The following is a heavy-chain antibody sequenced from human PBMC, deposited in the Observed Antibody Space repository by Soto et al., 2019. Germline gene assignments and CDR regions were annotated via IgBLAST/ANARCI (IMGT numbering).Heavy chain of an antibody. CDR3: APARDGYNAFDI. CDR2: IYWDDDK. J-gene: IGHJ3*02. Sequence: QITLKESGPTLVKPTQTLTLTCTFSGFSLSTSGVGVGWIRQPPGKALEWLALIYWDDDKRYSPSLKSRLTITKDTSKNQVVLTMTNMDPVDTATYYCAPARDGYNAFDIWGQGTMVTVSS. D-gene: IGHD5-12*01. V-gene: IGHV2-5*02. CDR1: GFSLSTSGVG.